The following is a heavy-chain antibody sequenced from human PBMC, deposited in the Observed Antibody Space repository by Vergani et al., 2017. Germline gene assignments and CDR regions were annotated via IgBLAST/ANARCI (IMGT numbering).Heavy chain of an antibody. CDR2: ISWNSGSI. V-gene: IGHV3-9*01. J-gene: IGHJ6*02. D-gene: IGHD5-12*01. CDR1: GFTFDDYA. CDR3: AKGVAPGYYYGMDV. Sequence: EVQLVESGGGLVQPGRSLRLSCAASGFTFDDYAMHWVRQAPGKGLEWVSGISWNSGSIGYADSVKGRFTISRDNAKNSLYLQMNSLRAEDTALYYCAKGVAPGYYYGMDVWGQGTTVTVSS.